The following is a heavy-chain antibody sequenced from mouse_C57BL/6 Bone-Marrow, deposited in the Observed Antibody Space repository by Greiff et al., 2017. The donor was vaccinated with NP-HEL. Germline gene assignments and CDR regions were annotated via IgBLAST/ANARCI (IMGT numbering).Heavy chain of an antibody. CDR2: ISSGGSYT. V-gene: IGHV5-6*02. CDR3: SRGDTTVVADWYFEV. J-gene: IGHJ1*03. D-gene: IGHD1-1*01. CDR1: GFTFSSYG. Sequence: DVKLVESGGDLVKPGGSLKLSCAASGFTFSSYGMSWVRQTPDKRLEWVATISSGGSYTYYPDSVKGRFTISRDNAKNTLYLQMSSLKSEDTAMYYCSRGDTTVVADWYFEVWGTGTTVTVSS.